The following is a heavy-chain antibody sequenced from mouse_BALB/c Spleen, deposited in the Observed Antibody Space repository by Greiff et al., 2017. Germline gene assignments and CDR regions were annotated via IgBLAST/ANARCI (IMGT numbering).Heavy chain of an antibody. V-gene: IGHV1-7*01. D-gene: IGHD1-1*01. CDR1: GYTFTSYW. Sequence: QVQLQQSGAELAKPGASVKMSCKASGYTFTSYWMHWVKQRPGQGLEWIGYINPSTGYTEYNQKFKDKATLTADKSSSTAYMQLSSLTSEDSAVYYCARGYGSSYYYAMDYWGQGTSVTVSS. CDR2: INPSTGYT. J-gene: IGHJ4*01. CDR3: ARGYGSSYYYAMDY.